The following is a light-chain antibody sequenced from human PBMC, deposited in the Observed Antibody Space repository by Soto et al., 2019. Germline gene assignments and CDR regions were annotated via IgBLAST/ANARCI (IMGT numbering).Light chain of an antibody. J-gene: IGKJ3*01. CDR3: LHLNSYSPDT. V-gene: IGKV1-9*01. CDR1: QSISSY. CDR2: AAS. Sequence: DIQLTQSPSFLSASVGDRVTITCRASQSISSYLAWYQQKPGTAPKLLIFAASTLQNGVPSRFSGSGSGTEFTLTISSLQHEDFATYYCLHLNSYSPDTFGPGTKVDIK.